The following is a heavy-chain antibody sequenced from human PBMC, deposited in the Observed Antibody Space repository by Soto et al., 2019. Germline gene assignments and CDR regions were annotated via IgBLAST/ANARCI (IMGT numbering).Heavy chain of an antibody. CDR1: GFTVSSNY. D-gene: IGHD4-17*01. Sequence: EVQLVESGGGLVQPGGSLRLSCAASGFTVSSNYMSWVRQAPGKGLEWVSVIYSGGSTYYADSVKGRFTISRDNSKNTLYRQMNSLRAEDTAVYYCARGDLGDYGDYLGYFQHWGQGTLVTVSS. CDR2: IYSGGST. V-gene: IGHV3-66*01. J-gene: IGHJ1*01. CDR3: ARGDLGDYGDYLGYFQH.